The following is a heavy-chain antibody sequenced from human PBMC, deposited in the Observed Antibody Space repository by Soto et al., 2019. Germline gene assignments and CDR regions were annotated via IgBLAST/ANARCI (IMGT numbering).Heavy chain of an antibody. Sequence: SETLSLTCTVSGGSISSYYWSWIRQPPGKGLEWIGYIYYSGSTNYNPSLKSRVTISVDTSKNQFSLKLSSVTAADTAVYYCARAGVAYCGGDCLGILDYWGQGTLVTVSS. CDR1: GGSISSYY. CDR2: IYYSGST. V-gene: IGHV4-59*01. D-gene: IGHD2-21*02. CDR3: ARAGVAYCGGDCLGILDY. J-gene: IGHJ4*02.